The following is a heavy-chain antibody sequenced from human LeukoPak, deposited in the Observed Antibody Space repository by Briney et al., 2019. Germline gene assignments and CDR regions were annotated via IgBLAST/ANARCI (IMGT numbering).Heavy chain of an antibody. CDR2: IYYSGST. Sequence: SETLSLTCTVSGGSISSYYWSWIRQPPGKGLEWIGYIYYSGSTNYNPSLKSRVTISVDTSKNQFSLKLSSVTAADTAVYYCARVSNRAWYAFDIWGQGTMVTVSS. CDR3: ARVSNRAWYAFDI. D-gene: IGHD6-13*01. J-gene: IGHJ3*02. V-gene: IGHV4-59*01. CDR1: GGSISSYY.